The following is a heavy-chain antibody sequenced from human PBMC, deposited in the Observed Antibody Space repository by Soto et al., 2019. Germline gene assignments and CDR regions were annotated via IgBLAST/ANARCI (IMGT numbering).Heavy chain of an antibody. V-gene: IGHV5-10-1*01. D-gene: IGHD3-10*01. CDR3: ARDYGPSYYYGMDV. J-gene: IGHJ6*02. CDR2: IDPSDSYT. CDR1: GYSFTSYW. Sequence: GESLKISCKGSGYSFTSYWINWVRQMPGKGLEWMGRIDPSDSYTNYSPSFQGHVTISADKSISTAYLQWSSLKASDTAMYYWARDYGPSYYYGMDVWGQGTTVPVSS.